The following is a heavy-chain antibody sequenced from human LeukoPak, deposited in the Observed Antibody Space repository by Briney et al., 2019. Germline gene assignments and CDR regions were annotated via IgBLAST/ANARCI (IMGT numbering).Heavy chain of an antibody. Sequence: ASVKVSCEASGYTFTSYYMHWVRQAPGQGLEWMGIINPSGGSTSYAQKFQGRVTMTRDTSTSTVYMELSSLRSEDTAVYYCAREVAGDIVVVGTHPPRYFDYWGQGTLVTVSS. D-gene: IGHD2-2*01. CDR1: GYTFTSYY. J-gene: IGHJ4*02. V-gene: IGHV1-46*01. CDR3: AREVAGDIVVVGTHPPRYFDY. CDR2: INPSGGST.